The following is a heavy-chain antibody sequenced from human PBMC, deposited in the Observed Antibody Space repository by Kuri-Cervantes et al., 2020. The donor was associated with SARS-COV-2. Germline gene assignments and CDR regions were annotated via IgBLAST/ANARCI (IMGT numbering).Heavy chain of an antibody. V-gene: IGHV1-8*03. CDR3: ATEVGDY. CDR2: MNPNSGYT. D-gene: IGHD1-26*01. J-gene: IGHJ4*02. Sequence: ASVKVSCKTSGYTFTSYDTTWVRQATGQGLEWMGWMNPNSGYTGYAQKFQGRVTLTRNTSISTAYMEPNSLTSEDTAVYYCATEVGDYWGQGTLVTVSS. CDR1: GYTFTSYD.